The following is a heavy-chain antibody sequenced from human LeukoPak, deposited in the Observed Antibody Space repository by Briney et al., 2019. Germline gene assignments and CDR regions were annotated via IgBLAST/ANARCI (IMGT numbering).Heavy chain of an antibody. CDR2: IKQDGSDK. CDR1: GFTFTTYW. CDR3: ARNYYDSSGYYYVDY. V-gene: IGHV3-7*01. J-gene: IGHJ4*02. Sequence: GGSLRLSCAASGFTFTTYWMTWVRQAPGKGLEWVANIKQDGSDKYYVDSVKGRFTISRDNARKLVYLQMNSLRAEDTAVYYCARNYYDSSGYYYVDYWGQGTLVTVSS. D-gene: IGHD3-22*01.